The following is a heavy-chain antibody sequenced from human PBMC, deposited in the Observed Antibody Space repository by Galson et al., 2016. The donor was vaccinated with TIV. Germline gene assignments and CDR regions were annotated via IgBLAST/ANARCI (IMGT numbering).Heavy chain of an antibody. V-gene: IGHV4-34*01. D-gene: IGHD3-10*01. CDR1: GASFSDYY. CDR3: ARIPTIWKSYIYIGSH. CDR2: INHTGTT. J-gene: IGHJ4*02. Sequence: ETLSLTWAVYGASFSDYYWSWLRQAPGKGLEWIGEINHTGTTNYNPSLKRRVTMSVDTSKNQISLKLRSVSAADTAVYYCARIPTIWKSYIYIGSHWGQGTLVTASS.